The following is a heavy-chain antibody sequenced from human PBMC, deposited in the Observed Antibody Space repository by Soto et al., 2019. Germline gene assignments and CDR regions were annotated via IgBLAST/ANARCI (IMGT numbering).Heavy chain of an antibody. Sequence: GGSLRLSCAASGFTFSSYAMSWVRQAPGKGLEWVSAISGSGGSTYYADSVKGRFTISRDNSKNTLYLQMNSLRAADTAVYYCARGGGYSGYDYRLSRKQWLARYFDYWGQGTLVTVSS. CDR3: ARGGGYSGYDYRLSRKQWLARYFDY. J-gene: IGHJ4*02. CDR1: GFTFSSYA. V-gene: IGHV3-23*01. D-gene: IGHD5-12*01. CDR2: ISGSGGST.